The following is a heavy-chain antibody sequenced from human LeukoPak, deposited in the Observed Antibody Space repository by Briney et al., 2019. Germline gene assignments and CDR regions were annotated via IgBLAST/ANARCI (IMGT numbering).Heavy chain of an antibody. V-gene: IGHV1-18*01. J-gene: IGHJ4*02. CDR1: GYTFTSYG. Sequence: ASVKVSCKASGYTFTSYGISWVRQAPGQGLEWMGWISAYNGNTNYAQKLQGRVTMTTDTSTSTAYMELRSLRSDDTAVYYCARWRYCSSTRCYGFDYWGQGTLVTVSS. CDR2: ISAYNGNT. D-gene: IGHD2-2*01. CDR3: ARWRYCSSTRCYGFDY.